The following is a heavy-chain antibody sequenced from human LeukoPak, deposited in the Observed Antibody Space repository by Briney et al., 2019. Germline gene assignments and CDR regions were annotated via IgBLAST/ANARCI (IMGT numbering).Heavy chain of an antibody. Sequence: ASVKVSCTTSGYTFIGYYLHWVRQAPGQGLEWMGWINPKNGGTNYAQKFQDSVSMTRDTSISTAYMQLSRLRSDDTAVYYCARSPHILTGENFDFWGRGTLLTVSS. J-gene: IGHJ4*02. CDR2: INPKNGGT. D-gene: IGHD3-9*01. CDR3: ARSPHILTGENFDF. V-gene: IGHV1-2*02. CDR1: GYTFIGYY.